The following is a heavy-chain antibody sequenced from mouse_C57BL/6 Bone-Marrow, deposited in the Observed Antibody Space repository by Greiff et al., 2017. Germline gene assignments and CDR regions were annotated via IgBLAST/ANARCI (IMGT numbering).Heavy chain of an antibody. V-gene: IGHV1-14*01. CDR3: ARPYNSNYWYFDV. CDR1: GYTFTSYV. J-gene: IGHJ1*03. CDR2: INPYNDDT. D-gene: IGHD2-5*01. Sequence: EVQLQESGPELVKPGASVKMSCKASGYTFTSYVMHWVKQKTGQGLEWIGYINPYNDDTKYNEKFKGKATLTSDKSSSTAYRELSSLTSEDSAVYYCARPYNSNYWYFDVWGTGTTVTVSS.